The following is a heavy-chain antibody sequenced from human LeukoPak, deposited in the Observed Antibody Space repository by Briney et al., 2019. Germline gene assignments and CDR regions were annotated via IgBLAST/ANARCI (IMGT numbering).Heavy chain of an antibody. CDR2: IKQDGTEK. D-gene: IGHD2-15*01. V-gene: IGHV3-7*04. CDR1: GFIFSSYW. CDR3: ARFYLRIGNDY. J-gene: IGHJ4*02. Sequence: GGSLRLSCAASGFIFSSYWMSWVRQAPGKGLEWVANIKQDGTEKYHVDSVKGRFTISRDNAKDSLYLQMNSLRAEDTAVYYCARFYLRIGNDYWGQGTLVTVSP.